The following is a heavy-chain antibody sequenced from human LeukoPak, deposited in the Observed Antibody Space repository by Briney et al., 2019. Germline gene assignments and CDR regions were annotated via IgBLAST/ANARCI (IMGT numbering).Heavy chain of an antibody. CDR1: GFTFSSYA. CDR2: ISGSGGST. V-gene: IGHV3-23*01. Sequence: GGSLRLSCAASGFTFSSYAMSWVRQAPGEGLEWVSGISGSGGSTYYADSVKGRFTISRDNSKNTLYLQMNSLRAEDTAVYYCAKSGLIIYYFDYWGQGTLVTVSS. CDR3: AKSGLIIYYFDY. D-gene: IGHD2-8*01. J-gene: IGHJ4*02.